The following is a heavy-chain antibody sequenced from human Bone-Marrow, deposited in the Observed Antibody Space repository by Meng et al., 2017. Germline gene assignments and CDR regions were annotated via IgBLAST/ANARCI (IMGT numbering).Heavy chain of an antibody. Sequence: QVPLVLLGSEVSKPRDSVKASCKTSGYTFSSYGISWVRQAPGQGLEWMGWISAYNGNTNYAQKLQGRVTMTTDTSTSTAYMELRSLRSDDTAVYYCARDLGGDDWGQGTLVTVSS. CDR3: ARDLGGDD. D-gene: IGHD3-10*01. CDR2: ISAYNGNT. CDR1: GYTFSSYG. V-gene: IGHV1-18*01. J-gene: IGHJ4*02.